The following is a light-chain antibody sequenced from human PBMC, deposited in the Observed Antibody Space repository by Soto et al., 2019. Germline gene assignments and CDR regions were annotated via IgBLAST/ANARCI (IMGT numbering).Light chain of an antibody. CDR2: DVG. Sequence: QSALTQPASVSGSPGQSITISCTGTNSDVGAYSYVSWYQQYPGKAPKLLIYDVGARPSGVSNRFSGSKSGNTASLTISGLQAEDEADYYCSSYTSSRSRVFGTGTKLTVL. J-gene: IGLJ1*01. CDR1: NSDVGAYSY. V-gene: IGLV2-14*03. CDR3: SSYTSSRSRV.